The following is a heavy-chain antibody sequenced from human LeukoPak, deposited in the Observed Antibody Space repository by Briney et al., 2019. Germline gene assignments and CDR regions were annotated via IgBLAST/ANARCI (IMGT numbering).Heavy chain of an antibody. V-gene: IGHV3-30*04. CDR1: GFTFSSYA. Sequence: GGSLRLSCAASGFTFSSYAMHWVRQAPGKGLEWLAVIFYDGRISYYAESVKCRFTVSRDNSKSTLYVQMNSLRAEDTAIYYCARDPRGPTGYDSSGRDTFDYWGQGTLVTVSS. CDR3: ARDPRGPTGYDSSGRDTFDY. J-gene: IGHJ4*02. CDR2: IFYDGRIS. D-gene: IGHD3-22*01.